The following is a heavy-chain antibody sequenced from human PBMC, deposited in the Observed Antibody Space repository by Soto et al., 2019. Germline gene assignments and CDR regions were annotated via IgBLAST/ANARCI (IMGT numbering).Heavy chain of an antibody. CDR2: AIPLLGTS. V-gene: IGHV1-69*06. CDR3: ARYGRYKYGGYYGRDV. CDR1: GDTFSTYA. J-gene: IGHJ6*02. D-gene: IGHD5-18*01. Sequence: VQMVQSGAEVKKPGSSVKVSCKASGDTFSTYAISWVRQAPGQGLEWMGGAIPLLGTSDNAQKFQGRVTITADKSTTTAYMELSSLTSEDTAVYYCARYGRYKYGGYYGRDVWGQGTTVIVTS.